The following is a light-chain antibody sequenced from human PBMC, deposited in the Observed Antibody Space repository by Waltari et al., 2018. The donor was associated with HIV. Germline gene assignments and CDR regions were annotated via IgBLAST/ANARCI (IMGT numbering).Light chain of an antibody. CDR3: AAWDDSLNGFV. V-gene: IGLV1-44*01. CDR2: TNN. CDR1: SSNIGINS. Sequence: QSVLTQPPSASGTPGQRVTISCSGSSSNIGINSVHWYQQLPGAAPTLLIYTNNPRPSGVPDRFSGSKSGTSASLAISGLQSEDEADYYGAAWDDSLNGFVFGAGTKVTVL. J-gene: IGLJ1*01.